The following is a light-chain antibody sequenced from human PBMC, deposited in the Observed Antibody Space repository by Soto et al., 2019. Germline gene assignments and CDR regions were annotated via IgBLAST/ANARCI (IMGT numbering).Light chain of an antibody. CDR3: QQYENLPT. CDR2: DAS. CDR1: QNINNY. Sequence: DIQMTQSPSSLSASVGYIFTITCQASQNINNYLNWYKQKPGRAPKLLIYDASNLEAGVPSRLRGSGSGTDFTFTISSLKPEDIATYYCQQYENLPTFGQGTRLEIK. J-gene: IGKJ5*01. V-gene: IGKV1-33*01.